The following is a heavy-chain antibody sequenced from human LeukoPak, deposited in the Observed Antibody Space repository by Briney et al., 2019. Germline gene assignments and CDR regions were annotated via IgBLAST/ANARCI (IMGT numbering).Heavy chain of an antibody. D-gene: IGHD6-13*01. CDR2: ISSSSSYI. J-gene: IGHJ4*02. CDR1: GFTFSSYS. Sequence: GGSLRLSCAASGFTFSSYSMNWVRQAPGKGLEWVSSISSSSSYIYYADSVKGRFTISRDNAKNSLYLQMNSLRPEDTAVYYCAKVVSSSWGYFDYWGQGTLVTVSS. CDR3: AKVVSSSWGYFDY. V-gene: IGHV3-21*01.